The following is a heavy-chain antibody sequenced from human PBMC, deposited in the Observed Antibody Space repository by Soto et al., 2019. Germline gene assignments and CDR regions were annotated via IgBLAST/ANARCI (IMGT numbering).Heavy chain of an antibody. D-gene: IGHD3-10*01. CDR2: MNPNSGNT. CDR1: GYTFTSYD. V-gene: IGHV1-8*01. Sequence: QVQLVQSGAEVKKPGASVKVSCKASGYTFTSYDINLVRQATGQGLEWMGWMNPNSGNTGYAQKFQGRATMTRNTSISTAYMELSSLRSEDTAVYYCARAFMVRGVLIGYWGQGTLVTVSS. CDR3: ARAFMVRGVLIGY. J-gene: IGHJ4*02.